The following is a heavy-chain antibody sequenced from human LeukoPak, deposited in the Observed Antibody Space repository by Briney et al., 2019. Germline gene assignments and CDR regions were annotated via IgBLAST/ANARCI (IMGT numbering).Heavy chain of an antibody. CDR1: GYTLKELS. CDR3: ATLAGDQVVAIDY. D-gene: IGHD5-12*01. CDR2: FDPEDGET. J-gene: IGHJ4*02. Sequence: ASVKASCKVSGYTLKELSMHWVRQAPGKGLEWIGGFDPEDGETRYAQKLQGRVTMTEDTRTDTAYMVLTSVRSEDTAVYYCATLAGDQVVAIDYWGEGTLVTVSS. V-gene: IGHV1-24*01.